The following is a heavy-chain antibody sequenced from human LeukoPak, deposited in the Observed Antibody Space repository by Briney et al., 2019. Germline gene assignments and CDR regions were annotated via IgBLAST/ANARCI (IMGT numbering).Heavy chain of an antibody. Sequence: GGSLRLSCAAPGFTFSTYVMSWVRQAPGKGLEWVSTISSSGGSTYYADSVKGRFTISRGNSKNTLYLQINSLRAEDTAVYYCAKGFSTTGYYQFDYWGQGTLVTVSS. J-gene: IGHJ4*02. CDR2: ISSSGGST. V-gene: IGHV3-23*01. CDR1: GFTFSTYV. D-gene: IGHD3-9*01. CDR3: AKGFSTTGYYQFDY.